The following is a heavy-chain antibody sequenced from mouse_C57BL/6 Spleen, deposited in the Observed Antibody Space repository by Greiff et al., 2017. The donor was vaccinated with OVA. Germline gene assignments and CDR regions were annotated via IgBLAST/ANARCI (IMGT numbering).Heavy chain of an antibody. CDR2: INPNYGTT. Sequence: EVKLMESGPELVKPGASVKISCKASGYSFTDYNMNWVKQSNGQSLEWIGVINPNYGTTSYNQKFKGKATLAVDQSSSTAYMQLNSLTSEDSAVYYCSRSGIGGYFDVWGTGTTVTVSS. V-gene: IGHV1-39*01. J-gene: IGHJ1*03. CDR3: SRSGIGGYFDV. CDR1: GYSFTDYN. D-gene: IGHD3-1*01.